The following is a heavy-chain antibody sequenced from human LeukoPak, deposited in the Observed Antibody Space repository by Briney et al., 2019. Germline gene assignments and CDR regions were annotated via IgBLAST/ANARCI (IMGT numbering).Heavy chain of an antibody. CDR2: INPNSGGT. CDR1: GYTFTGYY. CDR3: ARVGSGIVGATGLFDY. J-gene: IGHJ4*02. Sequence: ASVKVSCKASGYTFTGYYMHWVRQAPGQGLEWMGWINPNSGGTNYAQKFQGRVTMTRDTSISTAYMELSRLRSDDTAVYYCARVGSGIVGATGLFDYWGQGTLVTVSS. D-gene: IGHD1-26*01. V-gene: IGHV1-2*02.